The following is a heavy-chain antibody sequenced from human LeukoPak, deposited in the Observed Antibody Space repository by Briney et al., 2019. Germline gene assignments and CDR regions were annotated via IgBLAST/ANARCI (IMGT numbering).Heavy chain of an antibody. J-gene: IGHJ4*02. V-gene: IGHV5-51*01. CDR2: IHSADSNT. Sequence: GESLKTSCKDSGYSFINYWIGWVRQMPGKGLEWMGIIHSADSNTKYSPSFQGQVTISADKSISTAYLQWSGLKASDTAMYYCAGARHGDYRWDYWGQGTLVTVSS. CDR3: AGARHGDYRWDY. CDR1: GYSFINYW. D-gene: IGHD4-17*01.